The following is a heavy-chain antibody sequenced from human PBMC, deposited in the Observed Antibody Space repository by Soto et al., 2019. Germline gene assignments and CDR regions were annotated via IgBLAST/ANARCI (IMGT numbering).Heavy chain of an antibody. J-gene: IGHJ1*01. D-gene: IGHD3-3*01. Sequence: QITLKESGPTLVKPSQTLTLTCTFSGFSLSTSGVGVGWIRQPPGKALEWLALIYWDDDKRYSPSLKSRLTITKDTSKNQVVLTLTNVDPVDTATYYCAHMGVTMRVGAGHFNHWGQGTLVTVSS. CDR2: IYWDDDK. CDR3: AHMGVTMRVGAGHFNH. V-gene: IGHV2-5*02. CDR1: GFSLSTSGVG.